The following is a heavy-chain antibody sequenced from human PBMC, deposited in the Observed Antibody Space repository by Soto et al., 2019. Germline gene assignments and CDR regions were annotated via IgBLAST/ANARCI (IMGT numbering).Heavy chain of an antibody. J-gene: IGHJ3*02. CDR1: GYTFTSYD. V-gene: IGHV1-8*01. D-gene: IGHD6-19*01. CDR2: MNPNSGNT. Sequence: GASVKVSCKASGYTFTSYDINWVRRATGQGLEWMGWMNPNSGNTGYAQKFQGRVTMTRNTSISTAYMELSSLRSEDTAVYYCARLRSSGWDDAFDIWGQGTMVTGSS. CDR3: ARLRSSGWDDAFDI.